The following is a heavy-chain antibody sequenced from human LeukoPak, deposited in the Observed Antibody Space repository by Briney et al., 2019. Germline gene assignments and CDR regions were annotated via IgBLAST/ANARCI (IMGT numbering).Heavy chain of an antibody. CDR1: GFSVSNNY. CDR2: IYSGDIT. D-gene: IGHD5-18*01. CDR3: ARGGGYSYGFPDY. V-gene: IGHV3-53*01. J-gene: IGHJ4*02. Sequence: GGSLRLSCAASGFSVSNNYMSWVRQAPGKGLEWVSVIYSGDITYYTDSVKGRFTISRDNSKNTLYLQMNSLRAEDTAVYYCARGGGYSYGFPDYWGQGTLVTVSS.